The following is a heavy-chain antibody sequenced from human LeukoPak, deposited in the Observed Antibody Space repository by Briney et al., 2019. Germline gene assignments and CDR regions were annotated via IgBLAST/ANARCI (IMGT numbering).Heavy chain of an antibody. V-gene: IGHV3-23*01. CDR3: ARKNYDFLSGGPKHFDY. Sequence: GGSLRLSCAASGFTSSGYAMSWVRQAPGKGLEWVSGFSGSGGSTYYADSVKGRFTISRDNAKNSLSLQMNSLRAEDTAVYYCARKNYDFLSGGPKHFDYWGQGTLVTVSS. CDR2: FSGSGGST. J-gene: IGHJ4*02. D-gene: IGHD3-3*01. CDR1: GFTSSGYA.